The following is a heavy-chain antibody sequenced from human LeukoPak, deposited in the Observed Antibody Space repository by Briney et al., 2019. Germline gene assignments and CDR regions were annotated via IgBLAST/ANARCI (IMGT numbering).Heavy chain of an antibody. J-gene: IGHJ6*02. CDR3: ARDQGGITIFGVPNGYYYGMDV. V-gene: IGHV4-34*01. D-gene: IGHD3-3*01. CDR1: GGSFSGYY. Sequence: SETLSLTCAVYGGSFSGYYWSWIRQPPGKGLEWIGEINHSGSTNYNPSLKSRVTMSVDTSKNQFSLKLSSVTAADTAVYYCARDQGGITIFGVPNGYYYGMDVWGQGTTVTVSS. CDR2: INHSGST.